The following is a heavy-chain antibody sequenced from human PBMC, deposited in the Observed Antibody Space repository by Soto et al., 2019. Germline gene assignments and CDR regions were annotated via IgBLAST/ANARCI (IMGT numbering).Heavy chain of an antibody. Sequence: ASVKVSCKASGGTFSSYTISWVRQAPGQGLEWMGWISAYNGNTNYAQKLQGRVTMTTDTSTSTAYMELRSLRSDDTAVYYCARAHLLYDSSGYYVFDYWGQGTLVTVSS. D-gene: IGHD3-22*01. CDR1: GGTFSSYT. CDR2: ISAYNGNT. V-gene: IGHV1-18*01. J-gene: IGHJ4*02. CDR3: ARAHLLYDSSGYYVFDY.